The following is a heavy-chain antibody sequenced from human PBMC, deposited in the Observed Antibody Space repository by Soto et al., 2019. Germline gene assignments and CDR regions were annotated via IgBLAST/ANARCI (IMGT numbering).Heavy chain of an antibody. D-gene: IGHD4-17*01. CDR3: ARGRLYGPPRFSDY. CDR2: IYYSGST. V-gene: IGHV4-30-2*05. J-gene: IGHJ4*02. CDR1: GGSISSGGYS. Sequence: PSETLSLTCAVSGGSISSGGYSWSWIRQPPGKGLEWIGYIYYSGSTYYNPSLKSRVTISVDTSKNQFSLKLSSVTAADTAVYYCARGRLYGPPRFSDYWGQGTLVTVSS.